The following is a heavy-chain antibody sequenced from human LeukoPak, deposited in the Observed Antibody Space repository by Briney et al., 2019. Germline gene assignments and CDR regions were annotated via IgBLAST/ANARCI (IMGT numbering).Heavy chain of an antibody. Sequence: SETLSLTCAVYGGSFSGYYWSWIRQPPGKGLEWIGEINHSGSTNYNPSLKSRVTISVDTSKNQFSLKLSSVTAADTAVYYCARADSGYESLDYWGQGTLVTVSS. CDR1: GGSFSGYY. CDR3: ARADSGYESLDY. V-gene: IGHV4-34*01. J-gene: IGHJ4*02. D-gene: IGHD5-12*01. CDR2: INHSGST.